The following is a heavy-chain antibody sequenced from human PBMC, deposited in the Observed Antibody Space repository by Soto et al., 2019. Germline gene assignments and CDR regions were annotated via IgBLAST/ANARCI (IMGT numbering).Heavy chain of an antibody. D-gene: IGHD3-3*01. V-gene: IGHV3-23*01. CDR2: INGGSTP. Sequence: LXLCCAAAVFTFNSYAMNWVRQAPGKGLEWVTTINGGSTPYYADSVKGRFTISRDNSKNTLYLQMNSLRAEDTAVYYCAKDKDWSGVYGMDVWGQGTTVTASS. CDR1: VFTFNSYA. J-gene: IGHJ6*02. CDR3: AKDKDWSGVYGMDV.